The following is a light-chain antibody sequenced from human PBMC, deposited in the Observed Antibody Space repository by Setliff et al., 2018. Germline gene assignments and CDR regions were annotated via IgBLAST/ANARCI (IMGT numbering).Light chain of an antibody. CDR3: GSYTSSSTPVV. J-gene: IGLJ2*01. V-gene: IGLV2-8*01. CDR2: EVT. CDR1: SSDVGGYNR. Sequence: QSALAQPPSASGSPGQSVTISCTGTSSDVGGYNRVSWYQQYPGKAPKVMIYEVTKRPSGVPDRFSGSKSGNTASLTVSGLQAEDEGDYYCGSYTSSSTPVVFGGGTKATVL.